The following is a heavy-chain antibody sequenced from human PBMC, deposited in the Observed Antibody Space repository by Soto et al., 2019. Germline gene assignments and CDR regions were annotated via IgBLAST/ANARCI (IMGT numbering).Heavy chain of an antibody. D-gene: IGHD3-22*01. V-gene: IGHV3-53*01. CDR2: LYAGGT. Sequence: PGGSLRLSCAASGFTVSSSYMSWVRQAPGKGLEWVSVLYAGGTYYADSVKGRLTISRDVLQNTVYLQMNSLRAHDTAVYYFAKGGAPYYYDYSGYYLDHWGQGTLVTVSS. CDR1: GFTVSSSY. CDR3: AKGGAPYYYDYSGYYLDH. J-gene: IGHJ4*02.